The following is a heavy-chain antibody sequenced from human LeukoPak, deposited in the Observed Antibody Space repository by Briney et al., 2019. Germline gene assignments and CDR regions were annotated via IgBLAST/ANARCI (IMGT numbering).Heavy chain of an antibody. J-gene: IGHJ2*01. D-gene: IGHD2-2*01. CDR2: ISGSGDST. V-gene: IGHV3-23*01. CDR1: GFTFSSYA. Sequence: WRSLTLSCATSGFTFSSYAMSWDRHAPGKGLEWVSTISGSGDSTYYADSVKGLFTISRNNAKNSLYLQMNTLRAGDTAFYYCARVPKGCHVVVPATLGASWYFDLWGRGTLVTVSP. CDR3: ARVPKGCHVVVPATLGASWYFDL.